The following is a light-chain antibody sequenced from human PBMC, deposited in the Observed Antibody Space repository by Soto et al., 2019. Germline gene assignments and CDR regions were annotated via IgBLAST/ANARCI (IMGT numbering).Light chain of an antibody. CDR2: DAS. CDR3: QQRTNWLT. Sequence: EIVLTQSPATLSLSPGERVTLSCRASQNVSTYLAWYQQKPGQAPRLLIYDASARATGIPARFSGSGSGTDFTLTISGPEPEDSAVYYCQQRTNWLTFGPGTKVDIK. CDR1: QNVSTY. V-gene: IGKV3-11*01. J-gene: IGKJ3*01.